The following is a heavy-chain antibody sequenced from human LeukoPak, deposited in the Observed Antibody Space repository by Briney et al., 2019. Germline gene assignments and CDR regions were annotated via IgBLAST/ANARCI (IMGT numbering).Heavy chain of an antibody. Sequence: PSETLSLTCAVYGVSSSGYYWSWIRQPPGKGLEWIGEINHSGSTNCHPSLKSRVTISVDTSKNQFSLKLSSVTTADTAVYYCARGSGLGSYFNGPWGQGTLVTVSS. CDR2: INHSGST. CDR3: ARGSGLGSYFNGP. J-gene: IGHJ5*02. V-gene: IGHV4-34*01. D-gene: IGHD3-10*01. CDR1: GVSSSGYY.